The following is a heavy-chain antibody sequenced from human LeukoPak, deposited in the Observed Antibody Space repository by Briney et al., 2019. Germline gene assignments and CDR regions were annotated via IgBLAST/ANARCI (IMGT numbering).Heavy chain of an antibody. D-gene: IGHD3-22*01. Sequence: GGSLRLSCAASGFTFSSYAMSWVRQAPGKGLEWVSAISGSGGSTYYADSVKGRFTISRDNSKNTLYLQMNSLRAEDTAVYYCAKDYYDSSGPTPDYWGQGTLVTVSS. V-gene: IGHV3-23*01. CDR3: AKDYYDSSGPTPDY. CDR2: ISGSGGST. CDR1: GFTFSSYA. J-gene: IGHJ4*02.